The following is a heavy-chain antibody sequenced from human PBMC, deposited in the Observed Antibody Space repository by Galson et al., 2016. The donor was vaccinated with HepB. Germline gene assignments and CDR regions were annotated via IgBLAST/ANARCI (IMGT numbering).Heavy chain of an antibody. CDR2: IYYSGST. Sequence: SETLSLTCTVSGGPISSSNYYCAWIRQPPGKGLEWIGSIYYSGSTYYNPSLKSRVTISVDTSKNQFSLKLNSVTATGMAVYYCARREYSSSDDYWGQGTLVTVSS. V-gene: IGHV4-39*01. CDR3: ARREYSSSDDY. D-gene: IGHD6-6*01. J-gene: IGHJ4*02. CDR1: GGPISSSNYY.